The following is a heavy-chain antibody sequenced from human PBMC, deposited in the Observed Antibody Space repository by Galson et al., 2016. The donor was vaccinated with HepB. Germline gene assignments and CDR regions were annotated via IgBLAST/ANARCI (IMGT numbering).Heavy chain of an antibody. D-gene: IGHD6-13*01. J-gene: IGHJ2*01. V-gene: IGHV3-53*01. CDR3: AKGAASGTRYFDL. Sequence: SLRLSCAASGLTVSDNYMSWVRQAPGKGLEWVSVIYSGGTTHYADSVKGRFTISRDNSKNTLYLQMNSLGAEDTAVYYCAKGAASGTRYFDLWGRGTLVTVSS. CDR2: IYSGGTT. CDR1: GLTVSDNY.